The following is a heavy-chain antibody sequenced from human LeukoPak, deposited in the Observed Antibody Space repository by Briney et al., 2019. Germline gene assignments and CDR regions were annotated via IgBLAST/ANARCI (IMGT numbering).Heavy chain of an antibody. J-gene: IGHJ4*02. CDR3: ARVSVKGPGSSSLGY. D-gene: IGHD6-6*01. CDR1: GYTFTSYD. Sequence: GASVKVSCKASGYTFTSYDINWVRQATGQGLEWMGWMNPNSGNTGYAQKFQGRVTITADKSTSTAYMELSSLRSEDTAVYYCARVSVKGPGSSSLGYWGQGTLVTVSS. CDR2: MNPNSGNT. V-gene: IGHV1-8*01.